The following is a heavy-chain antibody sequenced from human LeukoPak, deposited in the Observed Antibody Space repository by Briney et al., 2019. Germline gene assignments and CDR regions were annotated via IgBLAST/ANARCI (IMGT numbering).Heavy chain of an antibody. V-gene: IGHV4-38-2*01. Sequence: KPSETLSLTCAVSGYSNTNNYYWGWIRQPPGKGLEWIGSIYYGASTHYNPSLKSRVTISLDASKNQFSLRLTSVTAADTAVYYCARLGNTRVSIDPWGQGTLVTVSS. CDR3: ARLGNTRVSIDP. D-gene: IGHD7-27*01. CDR1: GYSNTNNYY. J-gene: IGHJ5*02. CDR2: IYYGAST.